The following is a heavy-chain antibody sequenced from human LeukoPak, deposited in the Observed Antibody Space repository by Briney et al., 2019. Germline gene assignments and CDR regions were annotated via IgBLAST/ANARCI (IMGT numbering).Heavy chain of an antibody. V-gene: IGHV3-64*01. D-gene: IGHD4-23*01. CDR2: ISSNGGST. CDR3: ARNDYGGNGEYYFDY. J-gene: IGHJ4*02. Sequence: PGGSLRLSCAASGFTFSSYAMHWVRQAPGKGLEYVSAISSNGGSTYYANSVKGRFTISRDNSKNTLYLQMGSLRAEDMAVYYCARNDYGGNGEYYFDYWGQGTLVTVSS. CDR1: GFTFSSYA.